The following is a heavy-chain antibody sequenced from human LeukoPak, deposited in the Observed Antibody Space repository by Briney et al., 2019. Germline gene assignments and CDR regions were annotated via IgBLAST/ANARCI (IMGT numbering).Heavy chain of an antibody. Sequence: SQTLSLTCTVSGGSISSGSYYWSWIRQPAGTGLEWIGRIYTSGSTNYNPSLKSRVTISVDTSKNQFYLMLSSVTAADKAVYYCGRDGPGGADGDYGGEVWGQGTLVTVSS. CDR3: GRDGPGGADGDYGGEV. J-gene: IGHJ4*02. CDR2: IYTSGST. CDR1: GGSISSGSYY. D-gene: IGHD4-17*01. V-gene: IGHV4-61*02.